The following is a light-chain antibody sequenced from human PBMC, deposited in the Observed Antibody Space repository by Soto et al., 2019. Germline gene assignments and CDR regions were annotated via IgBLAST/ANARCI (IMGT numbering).Light chain of an antibody. Sequence: EIVLTQSPATLSLSPGERATLSCRASQSVSSYLAWYQQKPGQAPSLLIYDASNMATGIPARFSGSGSGTEFTLTIISLEPEDFAVYYCQQRSNWPPLTFGGGTKVEIK. CDR1: QSVSSY. J-gene: IGKJ4*01. CDR2: DAS. CDR3: QQRSNWPPLT. V-gene: IGKV3-11*01.